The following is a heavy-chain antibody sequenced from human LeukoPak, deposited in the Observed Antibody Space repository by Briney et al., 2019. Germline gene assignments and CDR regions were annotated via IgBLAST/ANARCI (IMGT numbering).Heavy chain of an antibody. CDR2: ITPIFGTA. Sequence: GASVKVSCKASGGTFSSYAISWVRQAPGQGLEWMGGITPIFGTANYAQKFQGRVTITADKSTSTACMELSSLRSEDTAVYYCATGSEWPAYYFDYWGQGTLVTVSS. D-gene: IGHD3-3*01. J-gene: IGHJ4*02. CDR3: ATGSEWPAYYFDY. CDR1: GGTFSSYA. V-gene: IGHV1-69*06.